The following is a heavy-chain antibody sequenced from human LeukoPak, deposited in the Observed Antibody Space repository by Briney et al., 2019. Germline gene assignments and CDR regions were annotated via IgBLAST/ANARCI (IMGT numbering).Heavy chain of an antibody. V-gene: IGHV3-13*01. CDR1: GFTFIDYD. CDR3: AGGGKQVSGIDGFDN. Sequence: PGGSLRLSCAASGFTFIDYDMHWVRQVIGKGLEWVSAIGIRGDTHYSGSVKGRFTISRENAESSLYLQMNSLRAEDTAVYYCAGGGKQVSGIDGFDNGGGGTLFTVSP. CDR2: IGIRGDT. J-gene: IGHJ4*02. D-gene: IGHD1-26*01.